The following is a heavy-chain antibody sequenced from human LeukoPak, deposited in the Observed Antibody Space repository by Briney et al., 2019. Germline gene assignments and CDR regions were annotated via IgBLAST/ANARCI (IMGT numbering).Heavy chain of an antibody. Sequence: ASVKVSCKASGYTFTSYGISWVRQAPGQGLEWMGWISAHNGNTHSAQKFQGRVTMTTETSTSTVYMEVRSLRSDDTAVYYCARDPYYHDNRGYRNNWCDPWGQGTLVTVSS. D-gene: IGHD3-22*01. V-gene: IGHV1-18*01. CDR3: ARDPYYHDNRGYRNNWCDP. J-gene: IGHJ5*02. CDR2: ISAHNGNT. CDR1: GYTFTSYG.